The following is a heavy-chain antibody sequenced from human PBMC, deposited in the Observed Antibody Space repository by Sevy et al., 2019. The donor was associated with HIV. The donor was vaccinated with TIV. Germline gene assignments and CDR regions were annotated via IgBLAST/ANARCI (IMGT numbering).Heavy chain of an antibody. CDR2: ISGSGGST. CDR1: GFTFSSYA. J-gene: IGHJ6*03. D-gene: IGHD6-13*01. V-gene: IGHV3-23*01. CDR3: AKRVEGRSWHGYYYYMDV. Sequence: GGSLRLSCAASGFTFSSYAMSWVRQAPGKGLEWVSAISGSGGSTYYADSVKGRFTISRDNSKNTLYLQMNSLRAEDTAVYYCAKRVEGRSWHGYYYYMDVWGKGTTVTVSS.